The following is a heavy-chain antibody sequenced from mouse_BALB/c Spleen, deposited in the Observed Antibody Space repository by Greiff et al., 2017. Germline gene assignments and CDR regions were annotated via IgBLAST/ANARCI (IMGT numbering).Heavy chain of an antibody. V-gene: IGHV7-3*02. CDR1: GFTFTDYY. Sequence: DVMLVESGGGLVQPGGSLRLSCAPSGFTFTDYYMSWVRQPPGKALEWLGFIRNKANGYTTEYSASVKGRFTISRDNSQSILYLQMNTLRAEDSATYYCARDGGRYAMDYWGQGTSVTVSS. CDR2: IRNKANGYTT. CDR3: ARDGGRYAMDY. J-gene: IGHJ4*01.